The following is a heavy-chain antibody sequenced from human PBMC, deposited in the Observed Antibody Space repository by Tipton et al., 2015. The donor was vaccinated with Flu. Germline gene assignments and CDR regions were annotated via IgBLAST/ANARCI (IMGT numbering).Heavy chain of an antibody. J-gene: IGHJ2*01. CDR2: IYTSGST. Sequence: LRLSCTVSGGSISSGSYYWSWIRQPAGKGLEWIGRIYTSGSTNYNPSLKSRVTISVDTSKNQFSLKLSSVTAADTAVYYCAREGGSYWYFDLWGRGTLVIVSS. CDR3: AREGGSYWYFDL. D-gene: IGHD1-26*01. V-gene: IGHV4-61*02. CDR1: GGSISSGSYY.